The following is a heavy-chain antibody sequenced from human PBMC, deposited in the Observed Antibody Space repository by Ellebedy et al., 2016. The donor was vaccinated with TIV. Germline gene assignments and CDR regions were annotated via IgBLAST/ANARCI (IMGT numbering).Heavy chain of an antibody. CDR1: GGSISSTSSY. J-gene: IGHJ5*02. V-gene: IGHV4-39*01. Sequence: SETLSLTCNVSGGSISSTSSYWGWVRLPPGKGLEWIGSIYYSGITFYSPSLKSRVTISVDTSDNQFSLKLTSMTAADTAIYYCARQFLKGDFIRGSSGNWFDTWGQGTLVTVSP. CDR3: ARQFLKGDFIRGSSGNWFDT. CDR2: IYYSGIT. D-gene: IGHD3-3*01.